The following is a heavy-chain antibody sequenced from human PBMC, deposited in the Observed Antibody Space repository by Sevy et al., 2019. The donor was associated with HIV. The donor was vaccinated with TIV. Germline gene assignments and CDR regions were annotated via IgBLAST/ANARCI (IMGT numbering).Heavy chain of an antibody. J-gene: IGHJ3*02. Sequence: GGSLRLSCAASGFAFSSCSMHWVRQAPGKGVEWVSSINTGSYYIYYADSVKGRFTISRDNAKNSLFLQMNSLRAEDTAVYYCAREAATSSDYYLDAFDIWGQGTMVTVSS. CDR3: AREAATSSDYYLDAFDI. V-gene: IGHV3-21*01. CDR2: INTGSYYI. D-gene: IGHD3-22*01. CDR1: GFAFSSCS.